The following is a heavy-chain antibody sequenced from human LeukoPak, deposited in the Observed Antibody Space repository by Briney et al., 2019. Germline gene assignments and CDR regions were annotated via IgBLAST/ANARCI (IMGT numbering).Heavy chain of an antibody. J-gene: IGHJ5*02. CDR3: ARHADTGWFDP. V-gene: IGHV4-59*08. D-gene: IGHD5-18*01. CDR2: IYYSGST. CDR1: GGSISSYY. Sequence: SETLSLTCNVSGGSISSYYWSWIRQPPGKGLEWIGYIYYSGSTNYNPSLKSRVTISVDTSKNQFSLKLSSVTAADTAVYYCARHADTGWFDPWGQGTLVTVSS.